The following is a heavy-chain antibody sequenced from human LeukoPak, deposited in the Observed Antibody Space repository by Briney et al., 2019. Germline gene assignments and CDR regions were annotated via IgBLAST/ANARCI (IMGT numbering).Heavy chain of an antibody. Sequence: SETLSLTCTVSGGSISSYYRSWIRQPPGKGLEWIGYVYYSGSTNYNPSLKSRVTISVDTSKNQFSLKLSSVTAADTAVYYCARGGVGFDYWGQGTLVTVSS. V-gene: IGHV4-59*01. CDR3: ARGGVGFDY. D-gene: IGHD1-26*01. CDR1: GGSISSYY. J-gene: IGHJ4*02. CDR2: VYYSGST.